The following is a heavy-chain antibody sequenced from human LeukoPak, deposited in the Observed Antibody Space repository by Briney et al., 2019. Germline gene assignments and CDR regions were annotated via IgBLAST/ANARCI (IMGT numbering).Heavy chain of an antibody. D-gene: IGHD3-3*02. CDR1: GYTFTSYG. CDR3: ARLLARAGRIDP. J-gene: IGHJ5*02. V-gene: IGHV1-46*01. CDR2: INPSGGST. Sequence: ASVKVSCKASGYTFTSYGISWVRQAPGQGLEWMGIINPSGGSTSYAQKFQGRVTMTRDTSTSTVYMELSSLRSEDTAVYYCARLLARAGRIDPWGQGTLVTVSS.